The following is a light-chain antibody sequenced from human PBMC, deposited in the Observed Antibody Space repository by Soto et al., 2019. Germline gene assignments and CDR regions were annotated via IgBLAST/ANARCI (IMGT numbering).Light chain of an antibody. CDR3: SSYTSSSTLEVV. Sequence: QSALTQPASVSGSPGQSITNSCTGTSSDVGGYNYVSWYQQHPGKAPKLMIYDVSNRPSGVSNRFSGSKSGNTASLTISGLQAEDEADYYCSSYTSSSTLEVVFGGGTQLTVL. J-gene: IGLJ2*01. V-gene: IGLV2-14*01. CDR2: DVS. CDR1: SSDVGGYNY.